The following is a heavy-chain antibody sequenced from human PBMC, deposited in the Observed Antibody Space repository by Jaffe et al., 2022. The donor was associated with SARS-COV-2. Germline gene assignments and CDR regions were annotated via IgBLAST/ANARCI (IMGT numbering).Heavy chain of an antibody. CDR1: GFSFSNYA. CDR2: ITYDGREK. Sequence: LVQSGGGVVQPGRSLRLSCVASGFSFSNYAMHWVRRTPGKGLEWVAVITYDGREKYFADTVKGRFTISRDNFKNTVDLQMNNLRGDDTGVYYCASTPPMDVWGKGTTVIVSS. V-gene: IGHV3-30*04. CDR3: ASTPPMDV. J-gene: IGHJ6*03.